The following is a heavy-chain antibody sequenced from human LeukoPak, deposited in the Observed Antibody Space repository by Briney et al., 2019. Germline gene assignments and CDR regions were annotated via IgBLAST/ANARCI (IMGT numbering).Heavy chain of an antibody. CDR3: ARDGGWSSRVYSF. Sequence: GASVKVSCNTAGYTFTSYGINWVRQAPGQGLEWMGWISAYNDSTNYAQKVQGRVTMTTDTSTSTVYMELRSLRADDTAVYYCARDGGWSSRVYSFWGQGTLVTVAS. J-gene: IGHJ4*02. D-gene: IGHD5-18*01. CDR2: ISAYNDST. CDR1: GYTFTSYG. V-gene: IGHV1-18*01.